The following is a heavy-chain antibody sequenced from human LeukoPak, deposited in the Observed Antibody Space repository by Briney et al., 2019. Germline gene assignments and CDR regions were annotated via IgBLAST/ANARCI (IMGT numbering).Heavy chain of an antibody. CDR2: ISSSSSTI. Sequence: GGSLRLSCAASGFTFSSYSMNWVRQAPGKGLEWVSYISSSSSTIYYADSVKGRFTISRDNAKNSLYLQMNSLRAEDTAVYYCAKDNPTYYDFWSGYYLDYWGQGTLVTVSS. V-gene: IGHV3-48*01. J-gene: IGHJ4*02. D-gene: IGHD3-3*01. CDR1: GFTFSSYS. CDR3: AKDNPTYYDFWSGYYLDY.